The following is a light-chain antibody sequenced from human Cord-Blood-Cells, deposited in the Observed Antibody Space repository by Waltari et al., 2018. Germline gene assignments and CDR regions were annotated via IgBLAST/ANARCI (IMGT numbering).Light chain of an antibody. Sequence: IQMTQSPSSLSASVGDRVTITCQASQDISNYLNWYQQKPGKAPKLLIYDASNLETGVPSRFSGSGSWTDVTFTISSLQPEDIATYYCQQYDNLPPYTFGQGTKLEIK. J-gene: IGKJ2*01. V-gene: IGKV1-33*01. CDR1: QDISNY. CDR3: QQYDNLPPYT. CDR2: DAS.